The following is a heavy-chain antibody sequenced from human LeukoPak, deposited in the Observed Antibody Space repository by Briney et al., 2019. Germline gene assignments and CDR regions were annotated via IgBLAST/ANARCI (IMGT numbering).Heavy chain of an antibody. CDR2: IWYDGSNK. D-gene: IGHD3-10*01. CDR1: GFTFSSYG. J-gene: IGHJ6*02. Sequence: GRSLRLSCAASGFTFSSYGMHWVRQAPGKGLEWVAVIWYDGSNKYYADSVKGRFTISRDNSKNTLYLQMNSLRAEDTAVYYCARAQGGSARYYPVYGMDVWGQGTTVTVSS. V-gene: IGHV3-33*01. CDR3: ARAQGGSARYYPVYGMDV.